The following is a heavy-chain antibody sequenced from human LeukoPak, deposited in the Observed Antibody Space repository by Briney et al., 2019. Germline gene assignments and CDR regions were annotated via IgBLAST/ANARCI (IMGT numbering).Heavy chain of an antibody. D-gene: IGHD5-24*01. CDR2: ISYDGSNK. CDR1: GFTFSSYG. V-gene: IGHV3-30*18. Sequence: TGRSLRLSCAASGFTFSSYGMHWVRQAPGKGLEWVAVISYDGSNKYYADSVKGRFTISRDNSKNTLSLQMNSLRVEDTAIYYCAKDIQLSTWGLGTMVTVSS. CDR3: AKDIQLST. J-gene: IGHJ3*01.